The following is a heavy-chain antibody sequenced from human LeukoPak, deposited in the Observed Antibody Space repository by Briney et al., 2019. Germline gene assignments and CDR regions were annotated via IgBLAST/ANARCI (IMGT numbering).Heavy chain of an antibody. CDR1: GGSISSYY. CDR2: VYYSGST. Sequence: SETLSLTCTVSGGSISSYYWSWIRQPPGKGLEWIGYVYYSGSTNYNPSLKSRVTISVDTSKNQFSLKLSSVTAADTAVYYCARSLYYYGSDSFDIWGQGTMVTVSS. V-gene: IGHV4-59*01. D-gene: IGHD3-10*01. CDR3: ARSLYYYGSDSFDI. J-gene: IGHJ3*02.